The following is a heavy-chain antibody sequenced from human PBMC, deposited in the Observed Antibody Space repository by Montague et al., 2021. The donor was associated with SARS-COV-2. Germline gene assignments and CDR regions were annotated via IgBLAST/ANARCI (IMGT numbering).Heavy chain of an antibody. CDR2: ISGSGGDT. V-gene: IGHV3-23*01. CDR1: GFTFSSYA. CDR3: AKTEAGYCSGGSCVVDY. Sequence: SLRLSCAASGFTFSSYAMSWVRQAPGKGLEWVSVISGSGGDTYYADSVKGRFTISRDNFKNTQYLQMNSLRAEDAAVYYCAKTEAGYCSGGSCVVDYWGQGTRVIVSS. J-gene: IGHJ4*02. D-gene: IGHD2-15*01.